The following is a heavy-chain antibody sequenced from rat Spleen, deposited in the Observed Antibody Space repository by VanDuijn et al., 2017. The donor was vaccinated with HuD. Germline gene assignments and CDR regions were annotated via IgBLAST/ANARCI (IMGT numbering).Heavy chain of an antibody. D-gene: IGHD1-10*01. J-gene: IGHJ1*01. Sequence: EVQLQESGPGLVKPSQSLSLTCSVTGYSITSNYWGWIRKFPGNKMEWMGYISYSGSTSYNPSLKSRISITRDTSKNQFFLQLNSVTTEDTATYYWARDNSGYWYFDFWGPGTMVTVSS. V-gene: IGHV3-1*01. CDR2: ISYSGST. CDR3: ARDNSGYWYFDF. CDR1: GYSITSNY.